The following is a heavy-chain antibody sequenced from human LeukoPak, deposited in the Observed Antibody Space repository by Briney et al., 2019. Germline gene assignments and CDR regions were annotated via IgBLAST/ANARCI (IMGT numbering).Heavy chain of an antibody. CDR3: AKRGVVIRVILVAFHKEAYYFDS. D-gene: IGHD3-22*01. CDR1: GITLSNYG. V-gene: IGHV3-23*01. CDR2: ISDSGGRT. Sequence: GGSLRLSCAVSGITLSNYGMSWVRQAPGKGLEWVAGISDSGGRTNYADSVKGRFTISRDNPKNTLYLQMNSLGAEDTAVYFCAKRGVVIRVILVAFHKEAYYFDSWAREPWSPSPQ. J-gene: IGHJ4*02.